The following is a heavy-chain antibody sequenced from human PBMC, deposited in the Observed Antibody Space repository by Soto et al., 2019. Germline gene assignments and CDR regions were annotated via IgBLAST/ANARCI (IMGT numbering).Heavy chain of an antibody. D-gene: IGHD2-21*01. V-gene: IGHV3-30*18. CDR3: AKDGGGGYQPPNYYYYGLVV. CDR1: GFSFSAHG. Sequence: PGGSLRLSCAASGFSFSAHGMHWVRQAPGKGLEWVAVISYDGINKDYADSVEGRLTISRDNSKNTLYLQLDSLRIDDTGIYYCAKDGGGGYQPPNYYYYGLVVWGQGTT. J-gene: IGHJ6*02. CDR2: ISYDGINK.